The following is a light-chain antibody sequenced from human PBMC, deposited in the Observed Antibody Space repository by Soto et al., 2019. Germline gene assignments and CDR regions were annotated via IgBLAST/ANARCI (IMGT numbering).Light chain of an antibody. CDR2: GAS. J-gene: IGKJ1*01. V-gene: IGKV3-20*01. Sequence: EIVLTHAPGTLSLSPGERATLSCRASQSVTNNYLAWYQQKPGQAPRLLIYGASNRATGIPDRFSGSGSGRGFALTISSLEPEDLAVYYCQQYGSLGTVGQRTKVDIK. CDR1: QSVTNNY. CDR3: QQYGSLGT.